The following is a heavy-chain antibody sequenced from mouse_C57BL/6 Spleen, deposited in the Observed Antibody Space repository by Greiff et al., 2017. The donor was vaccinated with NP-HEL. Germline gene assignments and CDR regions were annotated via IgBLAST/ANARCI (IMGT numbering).Heavy chain of an antibody. J-gene: IGHJ1*03. CDR2: IHPNSGST. V-gene: IGHV1-64*01. CDR3: EYGNYGYFDV. Sequence: QVQLQQSGAELVKPGASVKLSCKASGYTFTSYWMHWVKQRPGQGLEWIGMIHPNSGSTNYNEKFKSKATLTVDKSSSTAYMQLSSLTSEDSAVYYCEYGNYGYFDVWGTGTTVTVSS. CDR1: GYTFTSYW. D-gene: IGHD2-1*01.